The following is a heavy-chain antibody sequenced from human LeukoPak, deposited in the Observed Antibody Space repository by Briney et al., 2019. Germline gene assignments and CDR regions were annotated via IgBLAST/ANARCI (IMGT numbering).Heavy chain of an antibody. Sequence: PGGSLRLSCAASGFTFSSYAMHWVRQAPGKGLEYVSAISSNGGSTYYANSVKGRFTTSRDNSKNTLYLQMNSLRAEDTAVYYCAKAKNYYDSSGYGDWGQGTLVTVSS. CDR3: AKAKNYYDSSGYGD. CDR2: ISSNGGST. V-gene: IGHV3-64*01. D-gene: IGHD3-22*01. CDR1: GFTFSSYA. J-gene: IGHJ4*02.